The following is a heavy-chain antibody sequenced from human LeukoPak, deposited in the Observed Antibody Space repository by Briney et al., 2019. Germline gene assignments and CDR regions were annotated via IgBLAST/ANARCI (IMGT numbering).Heavy chain of an antibody. CDR3: ARDQMERDYGGNRRLNYYYYYYMDV. Sequence: ASVKVSCKASGYTFTGYYMHWVRQAPGQGLEWMGWINPNSGGTNYAQKFQGRVTTTRDTSISTAYMELSRLRSDDTAVYYCARDQMERDYGGNRRLNYYYYYYMDVWGKGTTVTVSS. CDR1: GYTFTGYY. D-gene: IGHD4-23*01. V-gene: IGHV1-2*02. CDR2: INPNSGGT. J-gene: IGHJ6*03.